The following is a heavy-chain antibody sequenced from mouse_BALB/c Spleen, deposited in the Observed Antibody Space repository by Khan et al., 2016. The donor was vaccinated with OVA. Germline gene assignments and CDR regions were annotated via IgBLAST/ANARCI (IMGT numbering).Heavy chain of an antibody. Sequence: QVQLKQSGAELVRPGVSVKISCKGSGYTFTDFTMHWVKQSHAKSLEWIGFISTYYGDVTYNQKFKGKATMTVDKSSSTAYMELARLTSEDSAIFYWARGGGGSRFAYWGQGTLVTVSA. CDR1: GYTFTDFT. J-gene: IGHJ3*01. CDR2: ISTYYGDV. V-gene: IGHV1S137*01. CDR3: ARGGGGSRFAY.